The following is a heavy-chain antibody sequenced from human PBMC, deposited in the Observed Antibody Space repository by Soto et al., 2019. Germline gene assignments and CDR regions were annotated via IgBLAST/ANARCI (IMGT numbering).Heavy chain of an antibody. Sequence: SETLSLTCTVSGGSISSYYWSWIRQPPGKGLEWIGYIYYSGSTNYNPSLKSRVTISVDTSKNQFSLKLSSVTAADTAVYYCARTEPATAIPGGYYYYYYMDVWGKGTTVTVSS. CDR1: GGSISSYY. J-gene: IGHJ6*03. D-gene: IGHD2-21*02. CDR3: ARTEPATAIPGGYYYYYYMDV. CDR2: IYYSGST. V-gene: IGHV4-59*01.